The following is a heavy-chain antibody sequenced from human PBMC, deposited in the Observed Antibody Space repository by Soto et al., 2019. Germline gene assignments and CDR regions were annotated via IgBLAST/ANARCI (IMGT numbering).Heavy chain of an antibody. J-gene: IGHJ5*02. CDR1: GDTFTSYG. CDR3: ARDSARTSYASTGNCFDP. Sequence: ASVKVSWKASGDTFTSYGISWVRQAPGQGLEWMGWISAYNGNTNYAQKLQGRVTMTTDASTSTAYMELRSLRSDDTAVYYCARDSARTSYASTGNCFDPWGQGTLVTVSS. D-gene: IGHD3-22*01. V-gene: IGHV1-18*01. CDR2: ISAYNGNT.